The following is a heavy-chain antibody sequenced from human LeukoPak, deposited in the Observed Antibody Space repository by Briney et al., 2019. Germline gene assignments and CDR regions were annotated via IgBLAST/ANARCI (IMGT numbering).Heavy chain of an antibody. CDR3: ATGYYYGSGIDAFDI. J-gene: IGHJ3*02. CDR1: GYTLTELS. D-gene: IGHD3-10*01. CDR2: FDPEDGET. V-gene: IGHV1-24*01. Sequence: ASVKVSCKGSGYTLTELSMHWVRQAPGKGLEWMGGFDPEDGETIYAQKFQGRVTMTEDTSTDTAYMELSSLRSEDTAVYYCATGYYYGSGIDAFDIWGQGTMVTVSS.